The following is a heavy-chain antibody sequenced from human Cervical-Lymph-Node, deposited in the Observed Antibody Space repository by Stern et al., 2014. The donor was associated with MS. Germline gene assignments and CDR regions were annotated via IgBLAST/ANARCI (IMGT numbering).Heavy chain of an antibody. D-gene: IGHD2-2*01. CDR1: GDSITSGNYY. Sequence: QLQLQESGPGLVKPSETLSLTCSVSGDSITSGNYYWTWIRQPPGKGLEWIGYIFYSGNTNYNPSLKSRVTISIDTSKNQLSLTLTSVTAADTAVYYCARDRVVVVPTAVSKVFDHYYHGMDVWGQGTAVTVSS. CDR3: ARDRVVVVPTAVSKVFDHYYHGMDV. CDR2: IFYSGNT. V-gene: IGHV4-61*01. J-gene: IGHJ6*02.